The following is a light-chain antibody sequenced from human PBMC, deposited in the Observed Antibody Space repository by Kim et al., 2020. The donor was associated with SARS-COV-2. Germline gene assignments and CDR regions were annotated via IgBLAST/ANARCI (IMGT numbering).Light chain of an antibody. CDR3: QQYSNYPLT. Sequence: ASVGDRVNITCRASQSIVVWLAWYQQKPGKAPKLVIYKASSLESGVPSRFSGSGSGTEFILTISSLHPDDLGTYFCQQYSNYPLTFGGGTKVDIK. V-gene: IGKV1-5*03. CDR1: QSIVVW. CDR2: KAS. J-gene: IGKJ4*01.